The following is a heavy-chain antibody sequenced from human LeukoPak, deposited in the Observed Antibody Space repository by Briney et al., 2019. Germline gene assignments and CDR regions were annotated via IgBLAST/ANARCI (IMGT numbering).Heavy chain of an antibody. D-gene: IGHD3-3*01. CDR2: ISYDGSNK. CDR3: ARGYDFWSGPDY. J-gene: IGHJ4*02. CDR1: GYTLTDLS. V-gene: IGHV3-30-3*01. Sequence: SCKVSGYTLTDLSMHWVRQAPGKGLEWVAVISYDGSNKYYADSVKGRFTISRDNSKNTLYLQMNSLRAKDTAVYYCARGYDFWSGPDYWGQGTLVTVSS.